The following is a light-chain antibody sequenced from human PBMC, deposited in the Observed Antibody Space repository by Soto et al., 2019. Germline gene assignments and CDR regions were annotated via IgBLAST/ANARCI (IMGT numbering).Light chain of an antibody. V-gene: IGKV3-20*01. CDR3: QQYGSSPTWT. CDR1: QSVSSSY. Sequence: ELVLTQSPGTLSLSPGERATLSCRASQSVSSSYLAWYQQKPGQAPRLLIYGASSSATGIPDRFSGSGSGTDFTLTISRQEPEDFAVYYCQQYGSSPTWTFGQGTKVEIK. CDR2: GAS. J-gene: IGKJ1*01.